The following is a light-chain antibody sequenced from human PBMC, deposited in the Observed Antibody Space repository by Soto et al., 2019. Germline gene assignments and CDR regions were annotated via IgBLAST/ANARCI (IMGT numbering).Light chain of an antibody. Sequence: IVLIQSSATLSLSTGERATLSCRASQSVGSYLAWYQHKPGQAPRLLISDVSNRATGIPARFSGSGSETDFTLTISSLEPDDSAVYYRPQRSTWPSLTFGGGTKVDIK. J-gene: IGKJ4*01. V-gene: IGKV3-11*01. CDR2: DVS. CDR1: QSVGSY. CDR3: PQRSTWPSLT.